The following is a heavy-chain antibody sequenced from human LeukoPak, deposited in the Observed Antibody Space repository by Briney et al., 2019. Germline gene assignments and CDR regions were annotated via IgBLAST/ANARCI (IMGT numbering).Heavy chain of an antibody. CDR2: IRYDGSNK. V-gene: IGHV3-30*02. CDR1: GFTFSNAW. D-gene: IGHD3-10*01. CDR3: AGGLWFGELIYYYYYMDV. Sequence: GGSLRLSCAASGFTFSNAWMSWVRQAPGKGLEWVAFIRYDGSNKYYADSVKGRFTISRDNSKNTLYLQMNSLRAEDTAVYYCAGGLWFGELIYYYYYMDVWGKGTTVTISS. J-gene: IGHJ6*03.